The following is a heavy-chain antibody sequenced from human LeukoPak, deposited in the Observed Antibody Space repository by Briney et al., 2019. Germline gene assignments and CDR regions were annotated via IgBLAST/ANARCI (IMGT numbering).Heavy chain of an antibody. V-gene: IGHV3-7*01. Sequence: GGSLRLSCAASGFTFSSYWMSWVRQAPGKGLEWVANIKQDGSEKYYVDSAKGRFTISRDNAKNSLYLQMNSLRAEDTAVYYCASRYGSGSYDYWGQGTLVTVSS. J-gene: IGHJ4*02. CDR1: GFTFSSYW. CDR3: ASRYGSGSYDY. D-gene: IGHD3-10*01. CDR2: IKQDGSEK.